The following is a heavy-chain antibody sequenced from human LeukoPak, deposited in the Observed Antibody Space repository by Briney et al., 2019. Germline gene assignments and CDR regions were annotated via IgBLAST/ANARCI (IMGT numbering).Heavy chain of an antibody. J-gene: IGHJ2*01. CDR1: GYTFTGYY. CDR3: ARFYTVTYGYFDL. D-gene: IGHD4-17*01. CDR2: INPNSGGT. Sequence: ASVKVSCKASGYTFTGYYMHWVRQAPGQGLEWMGWINPNSGGTNYAQKFQGRVTMTRDTSISTAYMELSRLRSDDTAVYYCARFYTVTYGYFDLWGRGTPVTVSS. V-gene: IGHV1-2*02.